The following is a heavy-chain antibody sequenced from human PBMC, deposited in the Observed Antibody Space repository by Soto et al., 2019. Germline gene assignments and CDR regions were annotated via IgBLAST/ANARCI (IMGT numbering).Heavy chain of an antibody. J-gene: IGHJ6*02. D-gene: IGHD2-21*01. CDR2: INTGNGNT. Sequence: QVQLVQSGAEVKKPGASVKVSCKASGYNFTMYAMIWVRQAPGQRPEWMGWINTGNGNTKYSPKLQGRVTITRDTSASTAYMELSSLKSEDTAVYYCARGVRLYYAYYGMDVWGQGSTVTVSS. V-gene: IGHV1-3*04. CDR1: GYNFTMYA. CDR3: ARGVRLYYAYYGMDV.